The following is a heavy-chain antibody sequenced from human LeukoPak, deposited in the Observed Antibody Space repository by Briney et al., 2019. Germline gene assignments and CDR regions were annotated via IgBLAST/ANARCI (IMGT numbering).Heavy chain of an antibody. V-gene: IGHV4-30-2*01. CDR1: GGSISGYY. CDR3: AAYYYGSGSYTFDY. Sequence: SETLSLTCTVSGGSISGYYWSWIRQPPGKGLEWIGYIYHSGSTYYNPSLKSRVTISVDRSKNQFSLKLSSVTAADTAVYYCAAYYYGSGSYTFDYWGQGTLVTVSS. J-gene: IGHJ4*02. D-gene: IGHD3-10*01. CDR2: IYHSGST.